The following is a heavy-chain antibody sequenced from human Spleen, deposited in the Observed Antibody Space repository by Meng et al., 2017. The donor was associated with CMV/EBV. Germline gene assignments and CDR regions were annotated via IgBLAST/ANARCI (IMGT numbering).Heavy chain of an antibody. D-gene: IGHD3-16*01. CDR3: ARGPYHYGMDV. V-gene: IGHV4-61*08. CDR1: GGSVSSGGYY. CDR2: VYHTGSA. Sequence: GSLRLSCTVSGGSVSSGGYYWSWVRQSPGKGLEWIGFVYHTGSAHYSPSLKSRVIISVDTSKNQFSLKLTSVTAADTAVYYCARGPYHYGMDVWGQGTTVTVSS. J-gene: IGHJ6*02.